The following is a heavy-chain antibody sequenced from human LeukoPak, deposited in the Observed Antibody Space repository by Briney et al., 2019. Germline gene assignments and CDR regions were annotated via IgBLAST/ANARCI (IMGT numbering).Heavy chain of an antibody. V-gene: IGHV4-34*01. J-gene: IGHJ4*02. Sequence: SETLSLTCAVYVGSFSGYYWSWIRQPPGKGLEWIVEINHSGSTNYNPSLKSRGTISVDTSKNQFSRQLSSVTAADTAVYYCARHCGRGLAASRFDYWGQGTLVTVSS. CDR1: VGSFSGYY. D-gene: IGHD1-26*01. CDR3: ARHCGRGLAASRFDY. CDR2: INHSGST.